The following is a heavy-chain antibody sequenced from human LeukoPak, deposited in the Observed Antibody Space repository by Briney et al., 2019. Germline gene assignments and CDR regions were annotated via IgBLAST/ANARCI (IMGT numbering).Heavy chain of an antibody. J-gene: IGHJ4*02. V-gene: IGHV4-59*13. D-gene: IGHD1-14*01. Sequence: SETLSLTCTVSGGSINTYYWSWIRQPPARGLEWIGYIYDTGRTNYSPSLKGRVTISVDTSKNQLSLKLTSVTAADTAVYYCARVFTTWSFDFWGQGTLVTVSS. CDR3: ARVFTTWSFDF. CDR1: GGSINTYY. CDR2: IYDTGRT.